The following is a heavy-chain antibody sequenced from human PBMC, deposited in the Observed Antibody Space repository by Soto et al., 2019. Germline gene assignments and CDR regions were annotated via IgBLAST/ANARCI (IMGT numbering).Heavy chain of an antibody. CDR3: TFVYGSGIGGCFDP. D-gene: IGHD3-10*01. Sequence: SQTLSLTCAMSGNSVSSNSAAWHWIRQSPSRGLEWLGRTYYRSKWYTDYAVSVKTRITISPDISKDQFSLQLNSVTPEDTAVYFCTFVYGSGIGGCFDPWAQGTLVTVSS. CDR2: TYYRSKWYT. J-gene: IGHJ5*02. CDR1: GNSVSSNSAA. V-gene: IGHV6-1*01.